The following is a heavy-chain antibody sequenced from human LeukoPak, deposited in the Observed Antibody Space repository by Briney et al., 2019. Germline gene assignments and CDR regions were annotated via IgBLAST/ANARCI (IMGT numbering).Heavy chain of an antibody. CDR3: AKGLYGSGSYPFDY. CDR2: ISWNSGSI. Sequence: GGSLRLSCAASGFTFDDYAMHWVRQAPGKGLEWVSGISWNSGSIGYADSVKGRFTISRDNAKNSLYPQMNSLRAEDTALYYCAKGLYGSGSYPFDYWGQGTLVTVSS. CDR1: GFTFDDYA. D-gene: IGHD3-10*01. V-gene: IGHV3-9*01. J-gene: IGHJ4*02.